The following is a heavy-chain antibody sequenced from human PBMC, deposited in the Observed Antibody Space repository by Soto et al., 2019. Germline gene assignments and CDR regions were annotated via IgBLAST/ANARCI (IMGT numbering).Heavy chain of an antibody. V-gene: IGHV4-31*03. Sequence: QVQLQESGPGLVKPSQTLSLTCTVSGGSISSGGYYWSWIRQHPGKGLEWIGYLYYSGSTYYNPSLQSRVTISVDTSKNQFPLKLSSVTAADTAVYYCARFLWFGELSLQNWFDPWGQGTLVTVSS. J-gene: IGHJ5*02. CDR2: LYYSGST. CDR3: ARFLWFGELSLQNWFDP. CDR1: GGSISSGGYY. D-gene: IGHD3-10*01.